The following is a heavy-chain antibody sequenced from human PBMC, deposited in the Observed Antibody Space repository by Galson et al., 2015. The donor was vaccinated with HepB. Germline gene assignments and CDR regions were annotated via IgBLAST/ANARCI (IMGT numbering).Heavy chain of an antibody. CDR1: GYSFSSYW. J-gene: IGHJ4*02. Sequence: QSGAEVKKPGESLTISCKGSGYSFSSYWISWVRQMPGKGLEWIGRINPSDSYANYSPSFQGHVTISVDKSINTAYVQWSSLKASDTAMYYCARHGGMTTLKTPFDYWGQGTLVTVSS. V-gene: IGHV5-10-1*01. D-gene: IGHD3-16*01. CDR2: INPSDSYA. CDR3: ARHGGMTTLKTPFDY.